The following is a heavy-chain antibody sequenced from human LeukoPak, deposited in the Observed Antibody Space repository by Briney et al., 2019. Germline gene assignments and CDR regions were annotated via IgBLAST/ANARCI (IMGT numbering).Heavy chain of an antibody. CDR1: GASISSYY. Sequence: PSETLSLTCTVSGASISSYYWSWIRQTPGQGLEWIGYIYASGNTNSNPSLKSRVTMSVDTSNDQFSLMLSSVTAADTAVYYCARDLGIAGGGWGQGTMVTVSS. CDR2: IYASGNT. J-gene: IGHJ3*01. CDR3: ARDLGIAGGG. D-gene: IGHD6-13*01. V-gene: IGHV4-4*07.